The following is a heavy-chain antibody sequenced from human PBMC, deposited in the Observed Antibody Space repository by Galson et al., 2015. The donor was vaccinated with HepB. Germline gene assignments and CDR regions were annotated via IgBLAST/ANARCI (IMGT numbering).Heavy chain of an antibody. CDR2: IIPIFGTA. Sequence: SVKVSCKASGGTFSSYAISWVRQAPGQGLEWMGGIIPIFGTANYAQKFQGRVTITADESTTTAYMELSSLRSEDTAVYYCARGPCYYDSSGYYSYSVSDYYYYYMDVWGTGTTVTVPS. CDR3: ARGPCYYDSSGYYSYSVSDYYYYYMDV. J-gene: IGHJ6*03. D-gene: IGHD3-22*01. V-gene: IGHV1-69*13. CDR1: GGTFSSYA.